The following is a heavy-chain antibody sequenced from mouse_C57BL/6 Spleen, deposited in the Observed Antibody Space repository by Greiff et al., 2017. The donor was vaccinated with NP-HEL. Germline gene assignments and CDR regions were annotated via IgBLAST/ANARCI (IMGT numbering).Heavy chain of an antibody. CDR1: GFTFSDAW. D-gene: IGHD1-1*01. J-gene: IGHJ1*03. CDR2: IRNKANNHAT. Sequence: EVNVVESGGGLVQPGGSMKLSCAASGFTFSDAWMDWVRQSPEKGLEWVAEIRNKANNHATYYAESVKGRFTISRDEAKRSVYLQMNSTSEEDTGIYFCTRVVLHGSSYWYFDVWGTGTTVTVSS. V-gene: IGHV6-6*01. CDR3: TRVVLHGSSYWYFDV.